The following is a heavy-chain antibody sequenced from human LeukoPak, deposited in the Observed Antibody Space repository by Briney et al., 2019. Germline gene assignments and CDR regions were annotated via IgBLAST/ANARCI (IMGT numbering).Heavy chain of an antibody. V-gene: IGHV3-73*01. CDR2: IRSKANSYAT. J-gene: IGHJ5*02. CDR1: GFSISGSA. Sequence: GGSLRLSCAASGFSISGSAMHWVRQASGKGLEWVGCIRSKANSYATACAASVKGRFTISRDDSKNTAYLQMNSLKTEDTAVYYRSRPLAYCGGDCSWGQGTLVTVSP. CDR3: SRPLAYCGGDCS. D-gene: IGHD2-21*02.